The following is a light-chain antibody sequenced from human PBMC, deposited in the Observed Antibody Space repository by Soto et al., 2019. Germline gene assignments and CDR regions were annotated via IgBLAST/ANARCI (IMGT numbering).Light chain of an antibody. CDR1: QAIRTA. V-gene: IGKV1-6*01. Sequence: AIQLTPSPSSLSASVGDRVTITCRASQAIRTALGWYQQKPGKVPKLLIYAASTLQSGVPSRFSGSGSGTDFTLTISSLQPEDFATYYCLLDFRYFWAFGQGT. J-gene: IGKJ1*01. CDR2: AAS. CDR3: LLDFRYFWA.